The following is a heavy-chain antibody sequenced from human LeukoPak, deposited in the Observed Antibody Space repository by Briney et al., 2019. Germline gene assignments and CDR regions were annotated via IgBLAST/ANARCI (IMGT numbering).Heavy chain of an antibody. J-gene: IGHJ6*03. D-gene: IGHD6-13*01. CDR2: MNPNSGNT. CDR1: GYTFTSYD. CDR3: ARVGYSSSWEYYYYYYYMDV. Sequence: GASVKVSCKASGYTFTSYDINWVRQATGQGLEWMGWMNPNSGNTGYAQKFQGRVTMTRNTSISTAYMELSSLRSEDTDVYYCARVGYSSSWEYYYYYYYMDVWGKGTTVTVSS. V-gene: IGHV1-8*01.